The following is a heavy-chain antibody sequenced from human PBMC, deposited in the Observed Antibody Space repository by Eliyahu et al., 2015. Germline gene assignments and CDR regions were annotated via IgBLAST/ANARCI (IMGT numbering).Heavy chain of an antibody. Sequence: QVQLQQSGPTLVKPSETLSLTCTVPGGSLTNYHLSWIRQSPGQGLEWIAYPYYPGGAKYNPSFQSRVTLSGDTSRNHFSLKMTSVTTADTAMYFCARQPVGAYFFDSWGQGTLVTVSS. CDR1: GGSLTNYH. CDR2: PYYPGGA. V-gene: IGHV4-59*01. D-gene: IGHD1-26*01. J-gene: IGHJ4*02. CDR3: ARQPVGAYFFDS.